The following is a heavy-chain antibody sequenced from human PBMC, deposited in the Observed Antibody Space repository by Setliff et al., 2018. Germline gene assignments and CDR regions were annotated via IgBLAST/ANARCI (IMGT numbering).Heavy chain of an antibody. CDR3: ARGLEGEDYFYYMDV. Sequence: SETLSLTCIVSGASISSGGYYWSWIRQHPGRGLEWIGYIYYSGSINYNPSLKSRVTMSVDKSKNQFSLKLTSVTAADTAVYYCARGLEGEDYFYYMDVWGKGNTVTVSS. CDR2: IYYSGSI. CDR1: GASISSGGYY. D-gene: IGHD2-21*01. J-gene: IGHJ6*03. V-gene: IGHV4-31*03.